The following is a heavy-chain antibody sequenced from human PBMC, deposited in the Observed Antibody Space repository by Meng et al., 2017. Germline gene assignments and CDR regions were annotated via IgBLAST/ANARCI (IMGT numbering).Heavy chain of an antibody. CDR3: ARHGLVSSPSGAFDI. CDR1: GYSFTSYW. J-gene: IGHJ3*02. Sequence: GESLKISCKGSGYSFTSYWIGWVRQMPGKGLEWMGIIYPGDSDTRYSPSFQGQVTISADKSISTAYLQWSSLKASDTAMYYCARHGLVSSPSGAFDIWGQGTMVTVSS. D-gene: IGHD6-13*01. V-gene: IGHV5-51*01. CDR2: IYPGDSDT.